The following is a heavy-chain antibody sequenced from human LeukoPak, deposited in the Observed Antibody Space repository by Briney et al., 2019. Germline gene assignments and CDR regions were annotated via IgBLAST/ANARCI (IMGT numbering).Heavy chain of an antibody. J-gene: IGHJ4*01. CDR1: GFTFSDYY. V-gene: IGHV3-21*01. Sequence: PGGSLRLSCAASGFTFSDYYMSWVRQAPGKGLEWVSSISSSSSYIYYADSVKGRFTISRDNAKNSLYLQMNSLRDEDTAVYYCARVAYYYDSSGYQYYFDYWGHGTLVTVSS. D-gene: IGHD3-22*01. CDR2: ISSSSSYI. CDR3: ARVAYYYDSSGYQYYFDY.